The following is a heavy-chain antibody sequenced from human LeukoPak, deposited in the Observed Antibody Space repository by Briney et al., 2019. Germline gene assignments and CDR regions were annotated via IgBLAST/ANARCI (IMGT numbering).Heavy chain of an antibody. CDR2: ISAYNGNT. CDR1: GYTFTSYG. Sequence: ASVKVSCKASGYTFTSYGISWVRQAPGQGLEWMGWISAYNGNTNYAQKLQGRVTMTTDTSTSTAYMELRSLRSDDTAVYYCAKELPLARYFDTSGYFDYWGQGTLVTVSS. V-gene: IGHV1-18*01. J-gene: IGHJ4*02. D-gene: IGHD3-22*01. CDR3: AKELPLARYFDTSGYFDY.